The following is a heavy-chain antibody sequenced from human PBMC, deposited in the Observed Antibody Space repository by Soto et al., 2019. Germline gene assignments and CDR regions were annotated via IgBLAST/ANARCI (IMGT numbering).Heavy chain of an antibody. J-gene: IGHJ6*02. V-gene: IGHV1-3*01. CDR2: INAGNGNT. CDR3: ARRPLITRVRGVTDYYYYYGMDV. CDR1: GYTFTSYA. D-gene: IGHD3-10*01. Sequence: QVQLVQSGAEVKKPGASVKVSCKASGYTFTSYAMHWVRQAPGQRLEWMGWINAGNGNTKYSQKFQGRVTITRDTSASTDYMELSSVRSEDTAVYYCARRPLITRVRGVTDYYYYYGMDVWGQVTTVTVSS.